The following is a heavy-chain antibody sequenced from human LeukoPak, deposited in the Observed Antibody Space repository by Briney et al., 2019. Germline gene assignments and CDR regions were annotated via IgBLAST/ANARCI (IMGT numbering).Heavy chain of an antibody. D-gene: IGHD6-13*01. V-gene: IGHV4-4*07. CDR1: GGTISSYY. CDR3: ARDYYSSRESNWFDP. CDR2: IDTSGST. J-gene: IGHJ5*02. Sequence: SETLSLTCTVSGGTISSYYWSWIRQPPGKGLEWIGRIDTSGSTNYKPSLKSRVIMSVDTSKNKFSLKLSSVTAADTDVYYCARDYYSSRESNWFDPWGQGTLVTVSS.